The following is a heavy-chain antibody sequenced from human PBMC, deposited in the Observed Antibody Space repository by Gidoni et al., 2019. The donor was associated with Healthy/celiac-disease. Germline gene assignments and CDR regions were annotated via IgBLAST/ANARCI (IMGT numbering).Heavy chain of an antibody. J-gene: IGHJ4*02. V-gene: IGHV3-15*07. CDR1: GFIFSNDW. Sequence: EVQLVVSGGGLVKPGGSLSFSCAASGFIFSNDWMNWVRQATVKGLEWVGRIKSKTDGGTTDYAAPVKGRFTISRDDSKNTLYLQMNSLKTEDTAVYYCTTVEVYYYGSGSPFDYWGQGTLVTVSS. CDR2: IKSKTDGGTT. D-gene: IGHD3-10*01. CDR3: TTVEVYYYGSGSPFDY.